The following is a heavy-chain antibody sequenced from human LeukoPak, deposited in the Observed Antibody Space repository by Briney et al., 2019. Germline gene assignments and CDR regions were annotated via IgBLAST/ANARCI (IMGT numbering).Heavy chain of an antibody. CDR3: ARDGGLNTIFDY. D-gene: IGHD2-15*01. Sequence: GGSLRLSCAASGFTFRSYWMGWVRQAPGKGLEWVANTKPDGRAEYYADSVRGRFTTSRDNANNFLYLQMNRLRAEDTADYYCARDGGLNTIFDYWGQGTLVTVSS. V-gene: IGHV3-7*01. CDR2: TKPDGRAE. J-gene: IGHJ4*02. CDR1: GFTFRSYW.